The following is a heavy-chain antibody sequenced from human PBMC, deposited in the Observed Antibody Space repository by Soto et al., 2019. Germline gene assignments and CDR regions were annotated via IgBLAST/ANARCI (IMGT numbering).Heavy chain of an antibody. J-gene: IGHJ6*03. V-gene: IGHV4-39*01. CDR3: ARQGSGYDFWSGYPGYYYYYMDV. CDR2: IYYSGST. CDR1: GGSISSSSYY. Sequence: SETLSLTCTVSGGSISSSSYYWGWIRQPPGKGLEWIGSIYYSGSTYYNPSLKSRVTISVGTSKNQFSLKLSSVTAADTAVYYCARQGSGYDFWSGYPGYYYYYMDVWGKGTTVTVSS. D-gene: IGHD3-3*01.